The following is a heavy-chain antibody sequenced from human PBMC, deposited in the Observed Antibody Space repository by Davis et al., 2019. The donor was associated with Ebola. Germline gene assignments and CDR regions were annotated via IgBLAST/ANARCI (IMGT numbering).Heavy chain of an antibody. V-gene: IGHV3-53*01. J-gene: IGHJ4*02. D-gene: IGHD1-26*01. CDR3: ARVKGTGSYQAFDY. CDR1: GFTVLANY. CDR2: IYSDDST. Sequence: PGGSLRLSCAVSGFTVLANYMNWVRQAPEKGLEWVSVIYSDDSTSYADSVKGRFTISRDNSKNTLYLQMNSLRAEDTAVYYCARVKGTGSYQAFDYWGQGTLVTVSS.